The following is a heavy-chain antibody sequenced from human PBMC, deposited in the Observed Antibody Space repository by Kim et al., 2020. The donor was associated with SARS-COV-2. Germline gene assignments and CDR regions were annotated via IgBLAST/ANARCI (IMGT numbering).Heavy chain of an antibody. Sequence: GGSLRLSCAASGFTFSSYAMHWVRQAPGKGLEWVAVISYDGSNKYYADSVKGRFTISRDNSKNTLYLQMNSLRAEDTAVYYCARDFQGGRAGRIDYWGQGTLVTVSS. V-gene: IGHV3-30*04. J-gene: IGHJ4*02. CDR3: ARDFQGGRAGRIDY. CDR2: ISYDGSNK. D-gene: IGHD1-26*01. CDR1: GFTFSSYA.